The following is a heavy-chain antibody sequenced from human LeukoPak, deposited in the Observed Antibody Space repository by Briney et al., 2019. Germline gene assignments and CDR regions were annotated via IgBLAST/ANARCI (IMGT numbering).Heavy chain of an antibody. D-gene: IGHD3-22*01. CDR1: GFTFSSYA. CDR2: ISYDGSNK. V-gene: IGHV3-30-3*01. CDR3: ARDQDYDSSGYYRTNFDY. Sequence: GRSLRLSCAASGFTFSSYAMHWVRQAPGKGLEWVAVISYDGSNKYYADSVKGRFTISRDNSKNTLYLQMNSLRAEDTAVYYCARDQDYDSSGYYRTNFDYWGQGTLVTVSS. J-gene: IGHJ4*02.